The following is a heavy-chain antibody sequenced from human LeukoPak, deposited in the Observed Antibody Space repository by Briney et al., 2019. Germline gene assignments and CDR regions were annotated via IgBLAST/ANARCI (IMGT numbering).Heavy chain of an antibody. D-gene: IGHD3-10*01. V-gene: IGHV3-15*01. CDR3: TWIRGSGSKRNVLQRTNYYYYMDV. CDR1: GFTFSNAW. Sequence: GGSLRLSCAASGFTFSNAWMSWVRQAPGKGLEWVGRIKSKTDGGTTDYAAPVKGRFTISRDDSKNTLYLQMNSLKTEDTAVYYCTWIRGSGSKRNVLQRTNYYYYMDVWGKGTTVTASS. CDR2: IKSKTDGGTT. J-gene: IGHJ6*03.